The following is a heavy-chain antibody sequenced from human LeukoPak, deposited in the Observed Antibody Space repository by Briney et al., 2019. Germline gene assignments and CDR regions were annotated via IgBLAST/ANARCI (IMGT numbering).Heavy chain of an antibody. CDR2: ISGSGGST. CDR1: GFSFSSYA. J-gene: IGHJ4*02. Sequence: GGSLRLSCAASGFSFSSYAMTWVRQAPGKGLEWVSAISGSGGSTYYADSVKGRFTISRDNSKNTLFLQMNSLRAEDTAVYYCAKDHRTYYFDYWGQGTLVTVSS. V-gene: IGHV3-23*01. CDR3: AKDHRTYYFDY.